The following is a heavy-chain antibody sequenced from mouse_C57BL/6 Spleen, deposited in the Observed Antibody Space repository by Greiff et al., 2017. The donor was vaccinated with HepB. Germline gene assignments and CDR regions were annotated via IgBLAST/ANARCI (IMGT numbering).Heavy chain of an antibody. J-gene: IGHJ2*01. D-gene: IGHD1-1*01. V-gene: IGHV5-12*01. Sequence: VQVVETGGGGVQPGGSLKLWGAASGFTLNDYYIEFVRQTPEKRLEWVAYISNGGGSTYYPDTVKGRFTISRDNAKNTLYLQMSRLKSEDTAMYYCARRYGSSYQYYFDYWGQGTTLTVSS. CDR2: ISNGGGST. CDR1: GFTLNDYY. CDR3: ARRYGSSYQYYFDY.